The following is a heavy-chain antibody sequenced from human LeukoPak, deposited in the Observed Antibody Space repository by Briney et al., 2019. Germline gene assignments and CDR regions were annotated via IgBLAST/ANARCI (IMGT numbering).Heavy chain of an antibody. CDR3: ARASNRNSINFDY. CDR1: GSTFSSYW. Sequence: GGSLRLSCAASGSTFSSYWMYWVRQAPGKGLVWVSRLNSDGSSTSYADSVKGRFTISRDNAETTLHLQMNNLSAEDTAVYYCARASNRNSINFDYWGQGALVTVSS. V-gene: IGHV3-74*01. CDR2: LNSDGSST. D-gene: IGHD1-7*01. J-gene: IGHJ4*02.